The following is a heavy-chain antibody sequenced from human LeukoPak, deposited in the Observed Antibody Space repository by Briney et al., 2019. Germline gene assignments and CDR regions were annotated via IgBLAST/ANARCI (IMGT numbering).Heavy chain of an antibody. V-gene: IGHV3-23*01. J-gene: IGHJ4*02. Sequence: GGSLRLSCVASRFTFNTYAVNWVRQAPGKGLEWVSAICSNGDFKYYADSVRGRFTISRDNSKNTVFLQMNGLRAEDTAVYYCARFKRDCSGGTCYSYDYWGQGTLVTVSS. D-gene: IGHD2-15*01. CDR2: ICSNGDFK. CDR3: ARFKRDCSGGTCYSYDY. CDR1: RFTFNTYA.